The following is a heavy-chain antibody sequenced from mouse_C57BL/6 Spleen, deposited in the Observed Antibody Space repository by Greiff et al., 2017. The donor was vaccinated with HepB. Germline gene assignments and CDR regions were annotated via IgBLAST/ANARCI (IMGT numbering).Heavy chain of an antibody. D-gene: IGHD1-1*02. Sequence: EVQVVESGGGLVQPKGSLKLSCAASGFTFNTYAMHWVRQAPGKGLEWVARIRSKSSNYATYYADSVKDRVTISRDDSQSMLYLQMNNLKTEDTAMYYCVRDGGTGPYFDYWGQGTTLTVSS. CDR2: IRSKSSNYAT. J-gene: IGHJ2*01. V-gene: IGHV10-3*01. CDR1: GFTFNTYA. CDR3: VRDGGTGPYFDY.